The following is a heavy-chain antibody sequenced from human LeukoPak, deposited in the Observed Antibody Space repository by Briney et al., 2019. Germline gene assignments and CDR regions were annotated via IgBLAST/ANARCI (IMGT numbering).Heavy chain of an antibody. Sequence: ASETLSLTCTVSGGSISSSSYYWGWIRQPPGKGLEWIGSIYYSGSTYYNPSLKSRVTISVDTSKNQFSLKLSSVTAADTAVYYCARVGYYYDSSGYPSPFDYWGQGTLVTVSS. D-gene: IGHD3-22*01. CDR3: ARVGYYYDSSGYPSPFDY. V-gene: IGHV4-39*01. J-gene: IGHJ4*02. CDR2: IYYSGST. CDR1: GGSISSSSYY.